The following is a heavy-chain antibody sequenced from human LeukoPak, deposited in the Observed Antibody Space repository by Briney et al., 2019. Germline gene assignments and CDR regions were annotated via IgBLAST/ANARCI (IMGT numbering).Heavy chain of an antibody. D-gene: IGHD2-21*02. CDR3: ARDLANCGGDCYSWDGMDV. J-gene: IGHJ6*02. Sequence: GGSLRLSCAASGFTFSSHSMNWVRQAPGKGLEWVSSISGRSGYIYYADPVKGRFTISRDNAKNSLFLQMNSLRAEDTAVYYCARDLANCGGDCYSWDGMDVWGQGTTVTVSS. CDR2: ISGRSGYI. V-gene: IGHV3-21*01. CDR1: GFTFSSHS.